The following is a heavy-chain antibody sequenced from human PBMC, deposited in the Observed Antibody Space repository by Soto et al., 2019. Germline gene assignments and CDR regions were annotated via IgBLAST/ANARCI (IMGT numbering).Heavy chain of an antibody. CDR1: GGSFSGYY. J-gene: IGHJ5*02. Sequence: QVQLQQWGAGLLKPSETLSLTCAVHGGSFSGYYWNWIRQPPGKGLEWIGEINHNGGTNYNPAPRSRVTISVATSKNQFSLKMSSVTAADTAVFYCARRNDILTGYSNGWFDPWGQGTLVTVSS. D-gene: IGHD3-9*01. CDR2: INHNGGT. V-gene: IGHV4-34*01. CDR3: ARRNDILTGYSNGWFDP.